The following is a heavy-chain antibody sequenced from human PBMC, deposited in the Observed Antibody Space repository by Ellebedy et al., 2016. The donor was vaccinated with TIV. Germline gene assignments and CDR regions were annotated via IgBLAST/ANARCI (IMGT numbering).Heavy chain of an antibody. CDR3: ARDGPTTIAAADYYYGMDV. CDR2: IGGSGGSI. J-gene: IGHJ6*02. V-gene: IGHV3-23*01. D-gene: IGHD6-13*01. CDR1: GFTFSSYA. Sequence: PGGSLRLSCAASGFTFSSYAMSWVRQAPGKGLEWVSAIGGSGGSIYYAASVKGRFTISRDNSKNTLYLQMNSLRAEDTAVYCCARDGPTTIAAADYYYGMDVWGQGTTVTVSS.